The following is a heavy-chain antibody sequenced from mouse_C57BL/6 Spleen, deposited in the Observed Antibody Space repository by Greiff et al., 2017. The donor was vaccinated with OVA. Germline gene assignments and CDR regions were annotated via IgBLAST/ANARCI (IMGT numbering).Heavy chain of an antibody. CDR1: GYTFTSYT. D-gene: IGHD1-1*01. V-gene: IGHV1-4*01. CDR3: ARRTTEAFDY. Sequence: QVQLQQSGAELARPGASVKMSCKASGYTFTSYTMHWVKQRPGQGLEWIGYINPSSGYTKYNQKFKDKATLTADKSSSTAYMQLSSLTSEDAAGYYCARRTTEAFDYWGQGTTLTVSS. J-gene: IGHJ2*01. CDR2: INPSSGYT.